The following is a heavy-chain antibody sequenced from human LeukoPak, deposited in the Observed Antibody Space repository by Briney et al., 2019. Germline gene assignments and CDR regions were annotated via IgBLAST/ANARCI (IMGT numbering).Heavy chain of an antibody. CDR1: GFSFSSYA. CDR2: ISDSGGHT. D-gene: IGHD2-2*01. J-gene: IGHJ4*02. Sequence: GGSLRLSCAASGFSFSSYAMTWVRQAPGQGLEWVSAISDSGGHTYYADSVRGRYTISRDNSKNTVYLQMNSLRVEDTALYYCAGGGYCSSASCYRSLGYWRQGTLVTVSS. V-gene: IGHV3-23*01. CDR3: AGGGYCSSASCYRSLGY.